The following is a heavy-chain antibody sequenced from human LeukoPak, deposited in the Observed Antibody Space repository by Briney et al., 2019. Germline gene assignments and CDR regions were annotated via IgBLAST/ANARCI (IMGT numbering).Heavy chain of an antibody. CDR2: ISGSGGST. CDR3: ARDSSGWYGFQGVDY. V-gene: IGHV3-23*01. CDR1: GFTFSSYA. D-gene: IGHD6-19*01. J-gene: IGHJ4*02. Sequence: GGSLRLSCAASGFTFSSYAMSWVRQAPGKGLEWVSAISGSGGSTYYADSVKGRFTISRDNAKNSLYLQMNSLRAEDTAVYYCARDSSGWYGFQGVDYWGQGTLVTVSS.